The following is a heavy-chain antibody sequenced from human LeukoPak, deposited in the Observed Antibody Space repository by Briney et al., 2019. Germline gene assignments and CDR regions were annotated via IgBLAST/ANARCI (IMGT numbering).Heavy chain of an antibody. D-gene: IGHD2-2*01. V-gene: IGHV1-2*02. CDR1: GYTFTGYY. CDR3: ARTAPPVGYCSSTSCYGYMDV. CDR2: INPNSGGT. J-gene: IGHJ6*03. Sequence: ASVKVSCKASGYTFTGYYMHWVRQAPGQGLEWMGWINPNSGGTNYAQKFQGRVTMTRDTSISTAYMELSRLRSDDTAVYYCARTAPPVGYCSSTSCYGYMDVWGKGTTVTVSS.